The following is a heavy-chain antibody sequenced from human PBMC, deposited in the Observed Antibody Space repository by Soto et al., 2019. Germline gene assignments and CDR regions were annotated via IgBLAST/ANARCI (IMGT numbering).Heavy chain of an antibody. CDR3: ARVQPSGSCYLCSDY. Sequence: PSETLSLTCTVSGGSISSGGYYWSWIRQHPGKGLEWIGYIYYSGSTYYNPSLKSRVTVAVDTSKNQFSLKLSSVNVADTAVYYCARVQPSGSCYLCSDYWGQGTLVTVSS. D-gene: IGHD2-15*01. J-gene: IGHJ4*02. CDR1: GGSISSGGYY. V-gene: IGHV4-31*03. CDR2: IYYSGST.